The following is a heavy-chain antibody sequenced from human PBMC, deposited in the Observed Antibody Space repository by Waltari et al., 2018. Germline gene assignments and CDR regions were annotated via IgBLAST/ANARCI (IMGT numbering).Heavy chain of an antibody. CDR3: AKGSSDSRPYHFDF. Sequence: EVQLLESGGDLVQPGGSLRISCAASGFTFKRNAMSWVRQAPGKGLEWVSAITDSGASTWYADSVKGRFTISRDNSMNTLYLQMKSLRVDDTAIYYCAKGSSDSRPYHFDFWGQGTLITVSS. J-gene: IGHJ4*02. D-gene: IGHD6-25*01. CDR1: GFTFKRNA. V-gene: IGHV3-23*01. CDR2: ITDSGAST.